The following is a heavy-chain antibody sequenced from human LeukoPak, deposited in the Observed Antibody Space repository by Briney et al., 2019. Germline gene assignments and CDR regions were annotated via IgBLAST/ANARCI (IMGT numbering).Heavy chain of an antibody. V-gene: IGHV3-7*03. Sequence: GGSLRLSCAASGFPFSSDWMSWVRQAPGKGLEWVGNIKYDGSERQYVDSVKGRFTISRDNAKNSLYLQMSSLRAEDTAIYYCARDHPSPGVYIDFWGQGALVTVSS. CDR1: GFPFSSDW. CDR2: IKYDGSER. D-gene: IGHD2-8*01. J-gene: IGHJ4*02. CDR3: ARDHPSPGVYIDF.